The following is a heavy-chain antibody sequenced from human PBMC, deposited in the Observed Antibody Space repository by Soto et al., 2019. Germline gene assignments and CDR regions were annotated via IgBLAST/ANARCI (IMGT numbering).Heavy chain of an antibody. CDR1: GITFSSYW. CDR3: VRDRSTCKDY. CDR2: IKSDGTST. V-gene: IGHV3-74*01. J-gene: IGHJ4*02. D-gene: IGHD2-2*01. Sequence: EVQLVESGGGLVQPGGSLRLSCAASGITFSSYWMHWVRQVPGKRLVWVSRIKSDGTSTDYADSVKGRFTISRDNAKNRLHLQMNSLRVEDTAVYYCVRDRSTCKDYWGQGTLVTVSS.